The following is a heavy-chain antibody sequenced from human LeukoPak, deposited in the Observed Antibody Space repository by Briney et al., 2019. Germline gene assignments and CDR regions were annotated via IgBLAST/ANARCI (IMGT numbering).Heavy chain of an antibody. CDR1: GGSISSGSYY. CDR2: IMIGGNT. CDR3: ARGGYNYGYIY. J-gene: IGHJ4*02. V-gene: IGHV4-61*09. Sequence: PSQTLSLTCTVSGGSISSGSYYWSWIRQPAGKGLEWIGQIMIGGNTDYNPSLKSRLTISLDTSKNQFSLKLNSMTAADTAVYYCARGGYNYGYIYWGQGTLVTVSS. D-gene: IGHD5-18*01.